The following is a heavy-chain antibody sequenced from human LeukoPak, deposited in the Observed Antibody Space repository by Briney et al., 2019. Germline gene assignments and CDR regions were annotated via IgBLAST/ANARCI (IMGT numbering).Heavy chain of an antibody. CDR3: ARADWTS. V-gene: IGHV3-30-3*01. CDR1: GFTFTNYA. D-gene: IGHD1-1*01. Sequence: PGRSLRLSCAASGFTFTNYALHWVRQAPGKGLEWVAVISYDGTNKYYADSVKGRFIISRDNAKNSLYLQMNSLRAEDTAVYYCARADWTSWGQGTLVIVSS. CDR2: ISYDGTNK. J-gene: IGHJ4*02.